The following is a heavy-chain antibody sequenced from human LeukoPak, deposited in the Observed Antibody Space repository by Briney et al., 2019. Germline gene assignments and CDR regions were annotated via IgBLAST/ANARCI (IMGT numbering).Heavy chain of an antibody. CDR3: ARGLRALVRGAIYYFDY. CDR1: GGSFSSYY. CDR2: INHSGST. D-gene: IGHD3-10*01. V-gene: IGHV4-34*01. J-gene: IGHJ4*02. Sequence: SETLSLTCAVYGGSFSSYYWSWIRQPPGKGLEWIGEINHSGSTNYNPSLKSRVTISVDTSKNQFSLKLSSVTAADTAVYYCARGLRALVRGAIYYFDYWGQGTLVTVSS.